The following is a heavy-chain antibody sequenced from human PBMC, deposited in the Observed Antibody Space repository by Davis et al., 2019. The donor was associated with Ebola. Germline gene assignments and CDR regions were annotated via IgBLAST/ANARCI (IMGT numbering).Heavy chain of an antibody. CDR3: ARDQTETTYYYDSSGYVG. Sequence: GESLKISCAASGFTFSSYSMNWVRQAPGKGLEWVSSISSSSSYIYYADSVKGRFTISRDNAKNTLYLQMNSLRAEDTAVYYCARDQTETTYYYDSSGYVGWGQGTLVTVSS. CDR1: GFTFSSYS. J-gene: IGHJ4*02. V-gene: IGHV3-21*01. CDR2: ISSSSSYI. D-gene: IGHD3-22*01.